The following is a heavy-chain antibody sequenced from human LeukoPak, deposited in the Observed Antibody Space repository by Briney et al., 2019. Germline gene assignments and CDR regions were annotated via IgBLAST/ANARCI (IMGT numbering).Heavy chain of an antibody. D-gene: IGHD1-26*01. CDR1: GYTFTTYG. V-gene: IGHV1-18*01. Sequence: ASVKVSCTASGYTFTTYGINWVRQAPGQGLEWMGWISTYDGSTKYAQKFRDRVTMMRDTSTSTAYMELRSLRSDDTAVYYCARDQPRRGPGNHDYWGQGTLVTVSS. CDR3: ARDQPRRGPGNHDY. CDR2: ISTYDGST. J-gene: IGHJ4*02.